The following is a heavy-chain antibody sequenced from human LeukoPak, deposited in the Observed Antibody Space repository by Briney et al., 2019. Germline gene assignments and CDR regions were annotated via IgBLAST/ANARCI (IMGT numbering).Heavy chain of an antibody. CDR3: ARAYGSGSYYNGLDY. J-gene: IGHJ4*02. D-gene: IGHD3-10*01. CDR2: INSDGSST. Sequence: GGSLRLSCAASGFTFSSYWMHWVHQAPGKGLVWVSRINSDGSSTSYADSVKGRFTISRDNAKNTLYLQMNSLRAEDTAVYYCARAYGSGSYYNGLDYWGQGTLVTVSS. CDR1: GFTFSSYW. V-gene: IGHV3-74*01.